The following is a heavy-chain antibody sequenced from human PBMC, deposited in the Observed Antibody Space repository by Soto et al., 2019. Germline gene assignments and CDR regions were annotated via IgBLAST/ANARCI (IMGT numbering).Heavy chain of an antibody. CDR1: GFTFSSYA. CDR3: AKAYSMSIFGVVIETPGDGFDI. J-gene: IGHJ3*02. CDR2: IRGSGGST. D-gene: IGHD3-3*01. Sequence: EVQLLESGGGLVQPGGSLRLSCAASGFTFSSYAMSWVRQAPGKGLEWVSSIRGSGGSTNYADSVKGRFTISRDNSKNTLYLRMNSLRVEDMAVYYCAKAYSMSIFGVVIETPGDGFDIWGQGTMVTVSS. V-gene: IGHV3-23*01.